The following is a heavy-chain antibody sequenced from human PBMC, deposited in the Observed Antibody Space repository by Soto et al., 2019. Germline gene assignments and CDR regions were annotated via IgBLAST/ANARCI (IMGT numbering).Heavy chain of an antibody. CDR1: GFTFSSNW. J-gene: IGHJ4*02. V-gene: IGHV3-74*01. CDR3: ARGGNAGSGQYYLDDY. CDR2: MNPDGSSR. D-gene: IGHD3-10*01. Sequence: EVQLVESGGDLVQPGGSLRLSCEASGFTFSSNWMHWVRQAPGKGLVWVSRMNPDGSSRGYADSVKGRFTISRDNAKNTLFLQMNSLRAEDSAVYYCARGGNAGSGQYYLDDYLGQGTLVTVSS.